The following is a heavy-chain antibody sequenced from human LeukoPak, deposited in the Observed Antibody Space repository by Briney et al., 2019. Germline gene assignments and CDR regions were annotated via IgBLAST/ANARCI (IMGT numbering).Heavy chain of an antibody. V-gene: IGHV3-30*02. CDR2: ISYDGGNK. D-gene: IGHD6-13*01. CDR3: AKDSSSSNYYYGLDV. J-gene: IGHJ6*02. Sequence: GGSLRLSCAASGFPFSSYGMHWVRQAPGKGLEWVSYISYDGGNKYYADSVKGRFTISRDNSKKTLYLQMNSLRGDDTGMYFCAKDSSSSNYYYGLDVWGQGTTVTVSS. CDR1: GFPFSSYG.